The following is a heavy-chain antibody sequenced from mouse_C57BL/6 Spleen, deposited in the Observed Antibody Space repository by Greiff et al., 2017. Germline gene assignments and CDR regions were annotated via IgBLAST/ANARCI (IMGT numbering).Heavy chain of an antibody. CDR1: GFNIKDYY. V-gene: IGHV14-2*01. CDR2: IAPEDGET. J-gene: IGHJ4*01. CDR3: ARGEDSSYAMDY. Sequence: EVKLQESGAELVKPGASVKLSCTASGFNIKDYYMHWVKQRTEQGLEWIGRIAPEDGETKYAPKFQGNATITADTASNTAYLQLSSLTSEDTAVYYCARGEDSSYAMDYWGQGTSVTVSS.